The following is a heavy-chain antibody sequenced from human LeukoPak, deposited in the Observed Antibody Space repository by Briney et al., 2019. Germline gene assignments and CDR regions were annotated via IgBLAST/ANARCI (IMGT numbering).Heavy chain of an antibody. CDR2: INPNSGGT. D-gene: IGHD1-20*01. CDR1: GYTFTGYY. V-gene: IGHV1-2*02. J-gene: IGHJ5*02. Sequence: GASVKVSCKASGYTFTGYYMRWVRQAPGQGLEWMGWINPNSGGTNYAQKFQGRVTMTRDTSISTAYMELSRLRSDDTAVYYCARVVITGNYNWFDPWGQGTLVTVSS. CDR3: ARVVITGNYNWFDP.